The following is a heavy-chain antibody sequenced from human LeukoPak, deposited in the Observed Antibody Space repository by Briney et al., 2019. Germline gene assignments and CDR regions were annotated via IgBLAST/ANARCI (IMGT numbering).Heavy chain of an antibody. CDR3: ARDMDSDDY. CDR2: ISSSGSTI. Sequence: GGSLRLSCAASGFTFSSYSMNWVRQAPGKGLEWVSYISSSGSTIYYADSVKGRFTISRDNAKNSLYLQMNSLRAEDTAVYYCARDMDSDDYWGQGTLVTVSS. V-gene: IGHV3-48*04. D-gene: IGHD3/OR15-3a*01. J-gene: IGHJ4*02. CDR1: GFTFSSYS.